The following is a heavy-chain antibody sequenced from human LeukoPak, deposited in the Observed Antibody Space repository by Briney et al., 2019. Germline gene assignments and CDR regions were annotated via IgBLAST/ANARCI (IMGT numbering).Heavy chain of an antibody. CDR3: AHRGYGDYPSSKWFDP. V-gene: IGHV2-5*01. CDR2: IYWNDDK. CDR1: GFSLRRGGVG. Sequence: PTLVNPTQTLTLTCTCSGFSLRRGGVGVGWIRQPPGKALEWLAVIYWNDDKRYSPSLKSRLTITKDTSKNQVVLTMTSMDPVDTATYYCAHRGYGDYPSSKWFDPWGQGTLVIVSS. J-gene: IGHJ5*02. D-gene: IGHD4-17*01.